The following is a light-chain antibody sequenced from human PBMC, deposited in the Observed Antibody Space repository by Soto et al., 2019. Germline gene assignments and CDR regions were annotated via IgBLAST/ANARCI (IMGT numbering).Light chain of an antibody. CDR1: QIVSGNF. CDR3: QHYGDSPLT. J-gene: IGKJ4*01. CDR2: GAS. Sequence: VLTQSPGTLSLSPGERATLSCRASQIVSGNFLAWYQQIPGQTPRLLIYGASSRATGIPERISGSGSGTDFTLTINRLEPEDFAVYYCQHYGDSPLTFGGGTKLEMK. V-gene: IGKV3-20*01.